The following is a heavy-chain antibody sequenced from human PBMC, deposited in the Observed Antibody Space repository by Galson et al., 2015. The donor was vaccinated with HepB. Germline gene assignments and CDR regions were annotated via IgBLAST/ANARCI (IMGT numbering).Heavy chain of an antibody. Sequence: SLRLSCAASGFTFSSYAMHWVRQAPGKGLEWVAVISYDGSNKYYADSVKGRFTISRDNSKNTLYLQMNSLRAEDTAVYYCARDLREIRSIAARAFDYWGQGTLVTVSS. V-gene: IGHV3-30-3*01. CDR3: ARDLREIRSIAARAFDY. CDR1: GFTFSSYA. J-gene: IGHJ4*02. CDR2: ISYDGSNK. D-gene: IGHD6-6*01.